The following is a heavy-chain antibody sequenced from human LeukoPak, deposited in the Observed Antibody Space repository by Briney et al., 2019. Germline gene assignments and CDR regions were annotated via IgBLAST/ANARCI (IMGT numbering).Heavy chain of an antibody. CDR3: AKGQTTAYYYYYYMDV. V-gene: IGHV1-8*01. CDR1: GYTLTSYD. J-gene: IGHJ6*03. Sequence: APVKVSCKASGYTLTSYDINWVRQATGQGLEWMRWMNPNSGNTGYAQKFQGRVTMTRNTSISTAYMELSSLRSEDTAVYYCAKGQTTAYYYYYYMDVWGKGTTVTISS. D-gene: IGHD1/OR15-1a*01. CDR2: MNPNSGNT.